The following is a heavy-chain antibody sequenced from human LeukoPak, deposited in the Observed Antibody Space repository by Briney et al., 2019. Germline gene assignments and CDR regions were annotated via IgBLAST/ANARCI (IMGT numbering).Heavy chain of an antibody. V-gene: IGHV4-34*01. CDR2: INHGGGT. D-gene: IGHD4-17*01. J-gene: IGHJ4*02. CDR1: GGSFSDYF. Sequence: SETLSLTCAVYGGSFSDYFWNWIRQPPGKGLESIGEINHGGGTRYNPSLKSRATISVDTSKKQFSLNLTSVTAADTAVYYCARGEDGTGDYRPTYFDSWGQGTLVTVSS. CDR3: ARGEDGTGDYRPTYFDS.